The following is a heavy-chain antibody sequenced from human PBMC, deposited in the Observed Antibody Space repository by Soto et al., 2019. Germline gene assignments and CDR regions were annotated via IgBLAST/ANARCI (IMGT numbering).Heavy chain of an antibody. CDR1: GGSISSSSYY. J-gene: IGHJ4*02. D-gene: IGHD3-10*01. V-gene: IGHV4-39*01. Sequence: QLQLQESGPGLVKPSETLSLTCTVSGGSISSSSYYWGWIRQPPGKGLEWIGSIYYSGSTYYNPSLKSRVTRSVDTSKNQFSLKLSSVTAADTAVYYCARHFTYYYGSGSYSGYYFDYWGQGTLVTVSS. CDR2: IYYSGST. CDR3: ARHFTYYYGSGSYSGYYFDY.